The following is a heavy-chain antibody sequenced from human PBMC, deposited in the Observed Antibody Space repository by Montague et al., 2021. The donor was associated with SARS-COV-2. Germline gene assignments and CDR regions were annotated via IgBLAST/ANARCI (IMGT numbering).Heavy chain of an antibody. J-gene: IGHJ4*02. CDR3: ARDGDYDYICGSYRPYYFDN. CDR2: IYTTGST. D-gene: IGHD3-16*02. Sequence: SETLSLTCTVSGGSINKYYWSWIRQPAGKGLEWIGRIYTTGSTNSNPSLMSRVTMSVDTSSNQFSLKLSSVTAADTAIYYCARDGDYDYICGSYRPYYFDNWGQGTLVTVSS. V-gene: IGHV4-4*07. CDR1: GGSINKYY.